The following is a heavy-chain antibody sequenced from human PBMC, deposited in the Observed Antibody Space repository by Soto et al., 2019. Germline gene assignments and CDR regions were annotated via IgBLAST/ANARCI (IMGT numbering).Heavy chain of an antibody. CDR2: IYNSGST. CDR1: GGSINTYY. Sequence: SETLSLTCTVSGGSINTYYWSWIRRPPGKGLEWIGYIYNSGSTHSNPSLQSRVTISVDTSKNQFSLKLSSVTAADTAIYYCARARITMVREVIKYNMDVWGQGTTVTVSS. J-gene: IGHJ6*02. CDR3: ARARITMVREVIKYNMDV. D-gene: IGHD3-10*01. V-gene: IGHV4-59*01.